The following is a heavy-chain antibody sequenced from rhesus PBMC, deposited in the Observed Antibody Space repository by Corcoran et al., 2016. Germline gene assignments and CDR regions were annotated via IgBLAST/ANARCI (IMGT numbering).Heavy chain of an antibody. D-gene: IGHD6-13*01. Sequence: QVQLQESGPGLVKPSETLSLTCAFSGGSISGGYYWGWIRPTPGKGLEWIGNIYGNRASTIYNPSLKSRVTISKDTSKNQFSLKLRSVTAADTAVYYCARDSSWRFDYWGQGVLVTVSS. CDR1: GGSISGGYY. CDR3: ARDSSWRFDY. CDR2: IYGNRAST. J-gene: IGHJ4*01. V-gene: IGHV4S7*01.